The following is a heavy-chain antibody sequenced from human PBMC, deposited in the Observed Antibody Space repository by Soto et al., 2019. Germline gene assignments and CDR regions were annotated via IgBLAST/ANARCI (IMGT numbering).Heavy chain of an antibody. CDR3: AIQQGTRTRFDY. V-gene: IGHV3-23*01. CDR1: GFPFSSYA. D-gene: IGHD5-18*01. Sequence: GSLILSCTASGFPFSSYAMSLVRPAPGKGLEWVSAISGSGGSTYYADSVKGRFTISRDNSKNTLYLQMNSLRAEDTAVYYCAIQQGTRTRFDYWGQGTLVTVSS. CDR2: ISGSGGST. J-gene: IGHJ4*02.